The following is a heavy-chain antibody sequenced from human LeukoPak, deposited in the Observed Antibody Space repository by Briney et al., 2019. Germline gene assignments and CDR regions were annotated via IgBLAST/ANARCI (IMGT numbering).Heavy chain of an antibody. D-gene: IGHD3-22*01. CDR1: GFTVSSNY. Sequence: PGGSLRLSCAASGFTVSSNYMSWVRQAPGKGLEWVSVIYSGGSTNYADSVKGRFTITRDNSKNTLYLHMNSLRAEDTAVYYCARAYYYDNRAIDYWGQGTLVTVSS. CDR2: IYSGGST. J-gene: IGHJ4*02. V-gene: IGHV3-66*01. CDR3: ARAYYYDNRAIDY.